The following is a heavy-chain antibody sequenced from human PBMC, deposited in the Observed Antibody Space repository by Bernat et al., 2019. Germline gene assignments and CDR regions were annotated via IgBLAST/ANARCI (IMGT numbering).Heavy chain of an antibody. J-gene: IGHJ5*02. CDR3: AGVLPAGGGRWGLRSNWFDP. CDR2: ISSSSSYT. V-gene: IGHV3-11*06. Sequence: QVQLVESGGGLVKPGGSLRLSCAASGFTFSDYYMSWIRQAPGKGLEWVSYISSSSSYTNYADSVKGRFTISRDNAKNSLYLQMNSLRAEETGVLYCAGVLPAGGGRWGLRSNWFDPWGQGTLVTVSS. D-gene: IGHD1-26*01. CDR1: GFTFSDYY.